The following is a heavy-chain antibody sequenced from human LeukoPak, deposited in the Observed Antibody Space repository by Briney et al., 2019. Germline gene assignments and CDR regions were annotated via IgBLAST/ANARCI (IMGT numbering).Heavy chain of an antibody. CDR1: GGSISSYY. CDR3: ARETGGVIVIGAFDI. J-gene: IGHJ3*02. D-gene: IGHD3-16*02. Sequence: PSETLSLTCTVSGGSISSYYWSWIRQPPGKGLEWIGYIYYSGSTNYNPSLKSRVTISVDTSKNQFSLRLNSVTAAHTAVYYCARETGGVIVIGAFDIWGQGTMVTVSS. V-gene: IGHV4-59*01. CDR2: IYYSGST.